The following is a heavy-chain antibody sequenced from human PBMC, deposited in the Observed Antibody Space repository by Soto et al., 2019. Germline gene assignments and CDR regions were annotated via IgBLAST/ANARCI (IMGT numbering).Heavy chain of an antibody. CDR3: ARVERGTATTVVDAFDI. CDR2: MSHSGGT. V-gene: IGHV4-34*01. J-gene: IGHJ3*02. Sequence: QVQLQQWGAGLLKPSETLFLTCAVFGGSVNSGNYYWSWIRQPPGKGLEWIGEMSHSGGTHFNPSPKSRVTISVDTSKNQFPLKMSSATAADTALYYCARVERGTATTVVDAFDIWGPGTMVTVSS. D-gene: IGHD1-1*01. CDR1: GGSVNSGNYY.